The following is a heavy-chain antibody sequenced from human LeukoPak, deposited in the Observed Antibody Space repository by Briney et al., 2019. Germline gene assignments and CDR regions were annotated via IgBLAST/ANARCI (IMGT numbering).Heavy chain of an antibody. D-gene: IGHD4-11*01. J-gene: IGHJ5*02. Sequence: SETLSLTCAVSGGSISSSNWWSWVRQPPGKGLEWIGEIYHSGSTKYNPSLKSRVTISVDTSKNQFSLKLSSVTAADTAVYYCARYRGKTTVSSLDWFDPWGQGTLVTVSS. CDR1: GGSISSSNW. CDR3: ARYRGKTTVSSLDWFDP. V-gene: IGHV4-4*02. CDR2: IYHSGST.